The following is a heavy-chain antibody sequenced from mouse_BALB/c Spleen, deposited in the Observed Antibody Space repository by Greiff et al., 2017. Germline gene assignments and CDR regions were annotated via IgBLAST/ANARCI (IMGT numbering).Heavy chain of an antibody. CDR1: GFTFSSFG. V-gene: IGHV5-17*02. CDR3: ARSGRYGNFAWFAY. Sequence: EVKVEESGGGLVQPGGSRKLSCAASGFTFSSFGMHWVRQAPEKGLEWVAYISSGSSTIYYADTVKGRFTISRDNPKNTLFLQMTSLRSEDTAMYYCARSGRYGNFAWFAYWGQGTLVTVSA. D-gene: IGHD2-1*01. J-gene: IGHJ3*01. CDR2: ISSGSSTI.